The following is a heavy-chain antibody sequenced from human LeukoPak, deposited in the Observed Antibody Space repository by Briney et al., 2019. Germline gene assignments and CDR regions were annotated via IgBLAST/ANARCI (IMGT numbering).Heavy chain of an antibody. J-gene: IGHJ4*02. V-gene: IGHV3-7*01. Sequence: GGSLRLSCAASGFTFSSYWMSWVRQAPGKGLEWVANIKQDGSEKYYVDSVKGRFTISRDNAKNSLYLQMNSLRVEDTAVYYCARGPDYDILADYFDYWGQGTLVTVSS. CDR1: GFTFSSYW. CDR2: IKQDGSEK. CDR3: ARGPDYDILADYFDY. D-gene: IGHD3-9*01.